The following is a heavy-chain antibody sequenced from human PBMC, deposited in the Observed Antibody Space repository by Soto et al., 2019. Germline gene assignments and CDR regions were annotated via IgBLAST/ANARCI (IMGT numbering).Heavy chain of an antibody. J-gene: IGHJ4*02. CDR2: FRSSGDDGTT. V-gene: IGHV3-23*01. CDR1: GFTFSSYS. D-gene: IGHD3-10*01. Sequence: GGSLRLSRVASGFTFSSYSMSWVRQAPGKGLEWVSGFRSSGDDGTTYYADSVKGRFTISRDNSKNTLFLQMNSLRAEDTAIYYCAKKVNSGPGSQYFDYWGQGTLVTVS. CDR3: AKKVNSGPGSQYFDY.